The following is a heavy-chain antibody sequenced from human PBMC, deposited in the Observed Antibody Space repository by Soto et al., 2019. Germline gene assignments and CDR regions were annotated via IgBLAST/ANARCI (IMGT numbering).Heavy chain of an antibody. J-gene: IGHJ6*02. CDR3: ARELGFDAVARMDV. D-gene: IGHD6-19*01. V-gene: IGHV3-48*01. CDR1: GVTFSSYS. Sequence: EVQLVESGGGLVQPGGSLRLSCQASGVTFSSYSMVWVRQAPGKGLDWVSYISSGSSSIYHADSVKGRFITSRDNAKYETYLQKTSLNVEDTGVYYCARELGFDAVARMDVWGQGTTVTGSS. CDR2: ISSGSSSI.